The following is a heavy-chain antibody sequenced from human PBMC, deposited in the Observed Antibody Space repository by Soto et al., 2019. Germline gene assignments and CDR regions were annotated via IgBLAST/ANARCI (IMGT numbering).Heavy chain of an antibody. CDR3: ARDARPFDC. CDR2: ISAYNGNT. V-gene: IGHV1-18*01. J-gene: IGHJ4*02. CDR1: GYTFTSYG. D-gene: IGHD6-6*01. Sequence: QVQLVQSGAEVKKPGASVKVSCKASGYTFTSYGISWVRQAPGQGLEWMGWISAYNGNTKYAQKLQGRVTMTADTSTSPACMELRSLRSYDTAVYYCARDARPFDCWGQGTLVTVSA.